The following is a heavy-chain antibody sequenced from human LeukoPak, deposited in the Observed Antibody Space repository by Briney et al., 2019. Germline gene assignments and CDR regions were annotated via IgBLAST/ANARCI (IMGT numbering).Heavy chain of an antibody. J-gene: IGHJ4*02. Sequence: PGGSLRLSCAASGFTFSSYSMNWVRQAPGKGLEWVSSISSSSSYIYYADSVKGRFTVSRDNAKNSLYLQMNSLRAEDTAVYYCARGVGQNHWFDYWGQGTLVTVSS. CDR2: ISSSSSYI. V-gene: IGHV3-21*01. CDR3: ARGVGQNHWFDY. CDR1: GFTFSSYS. D-gene: IGHD1-14*01.